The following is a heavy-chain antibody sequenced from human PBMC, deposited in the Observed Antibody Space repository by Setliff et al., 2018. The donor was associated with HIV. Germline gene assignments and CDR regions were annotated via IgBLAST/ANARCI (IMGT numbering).Heavy chain of an antibody. CDR2: TTSNGRPT. D-gene: IGHD3-22*01. CDR1: GFTFSSYA. CDR3: AKAWGRGYPPFDSALMFDV. J-gene: IGHJ4*02. Sequence: VRLSCAASGFTFSSYAMTWVRRAPGRGLEWVSATTSNGRPTDYAESVRGRVTLPRDSSGNTLYLQMTSLGAEDTAIYYFAKAWGRGYPPFDSALMFDVWGQGTLVTVSS. V-gene: IGHV3-23*01.